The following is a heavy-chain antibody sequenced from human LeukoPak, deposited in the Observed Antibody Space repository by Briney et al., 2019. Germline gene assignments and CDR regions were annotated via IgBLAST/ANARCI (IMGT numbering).Heavy chain of an antibody. J-gene: IGHJ5*02. Sequence: AGGSLRLSCAASGFTFSSYSMNWFREAPGKGLEWVSSISSSSSYIYYADSVKGRFTISRDNAKNSLYLQMNSLRAEDTAVYYCARGGQWLVLGPNWFDPWGQGTLVTVSS. CDR3: ARGGQWLVLGPNWFDP. CDR1: GFTFSSYS. CDR2: ISSSSSYI. D-gene: IGHD6-19*01. V-gene: IGHV3-21*01.